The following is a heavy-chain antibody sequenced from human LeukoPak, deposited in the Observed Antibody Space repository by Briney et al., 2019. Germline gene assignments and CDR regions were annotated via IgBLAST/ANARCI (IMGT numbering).Heavy chain of an antibody. Sequence: GGSLRLSCAASGFTYSSYAMNWVRQAPGKGLEWVSRISGSGGSTYYADSVKGRFTISRDNSKNTVYLQMNSLRAEDTAVYYCAKEVCANGVCYSYFDYWGQGTLVTVSS. D-gene: IGHD2-8*01. J-gene: IGHJ4*02. CDR3: AKEVCANGVCYSYFDY. CDR1: GFTYSSYA. CDR2: ISGSGGST. V-gene: IGHV3-23*01.